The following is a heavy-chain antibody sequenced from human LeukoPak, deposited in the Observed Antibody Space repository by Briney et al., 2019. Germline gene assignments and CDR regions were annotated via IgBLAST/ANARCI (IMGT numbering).Heavy chain of an antibody. CDR2: INSDGSST. CDR1: GLTFSTYW. J-gene: IGHJ4*02. D-gene: IGHD3-3*01. Sequence: GGSLRLSCAASGLTFSTYWMHWVRQAPGKGLLWVSRINSDGSSTSYADSVKGRFTISRDNAKNSLYLQMNSLRAEDTALYYCASLWYYDFWSGYHYWGQGTLVTVSS. CDR3: ASLWYYDFWSGYHY. V-gene: IGHV3-74*01.